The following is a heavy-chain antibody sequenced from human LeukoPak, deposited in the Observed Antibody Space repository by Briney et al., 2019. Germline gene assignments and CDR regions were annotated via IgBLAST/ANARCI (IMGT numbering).Heavy chain of an antibody. D-gene: IGHD2-2*01. CDR2: ISGSGGST. CDR1: GFTFSSYA. Sequence: PGGSLGLSCAASGFTFSSYAMSWVRQAPGKGLEWVSGISGSGGSTYYADSVKGRFTISRDNSKNTLYLQMNSLRAEDTAVYYCAKDSQSRSTSCFDYWGQGTLVTVSS. V-gene: IGHV3-23*01. J-gene: IGHJ4*02. CDR3: AKDSQSRSTSCFDY.